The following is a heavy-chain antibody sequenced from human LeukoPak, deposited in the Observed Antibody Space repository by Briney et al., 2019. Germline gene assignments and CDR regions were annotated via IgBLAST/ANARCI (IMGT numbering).Heavy chain of an antibody. CDR3: LLIILGGSSQH. CDR1: EFTFNNYW. CDR2: IKNDGKIT. D-gene: IGHD3-3*01. Sequence: GGTLRLSCAASEFTFNNYWMHWVRQAPGKGLVWVSRIKNDGKITTYADSVRGRFTTSRDNAKNTFYLQMNSLRVEDTAVYYCLLIILGGSSQHWGQGTLVTVSS. J-gene: IGHJ1*01. V-gene: IGHV3-74*01.